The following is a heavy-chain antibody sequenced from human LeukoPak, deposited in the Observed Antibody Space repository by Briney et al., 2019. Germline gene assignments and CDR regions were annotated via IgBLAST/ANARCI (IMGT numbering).Heavy chain of an antibody. CDR3: ARAMNRDSGYAFDY. J-gene: IGHJ4*02. Sequence: GGSLRLSCAASGFTFSSYAMHWVRQAPGKGLEWVAVISHYGSNKNYPDSVKGRFTISRDNSKNTLYLQTNSLRAEDTAVYYCARAMNRDSGYAFDYWGPGTLVTVSS. D-gene: IGHD5-12*01. CDR1: GFTFSSYA. CDR2: ISHYGSNK. V-gene: IGHV3-30*04.